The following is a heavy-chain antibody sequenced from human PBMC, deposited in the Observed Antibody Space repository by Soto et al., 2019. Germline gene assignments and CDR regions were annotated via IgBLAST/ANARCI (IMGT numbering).Heavy chain of an antibody. CDR2: VSGNGDDT. Sequence: GGSLRLSCAGSGFTFSHYAMSWVRQPPGKGLEWVSTVSGNGDDTYYADSVKGRFTISRENSKDTVYLQMNSLRAEDTAVYFCAKATYTEYYFCGLDVWGPGTAVTV. J-gene: IGHJ6*02. D-gene: IGHD5-12*01. V-gene: IGHV3-23*01. CDR1: GFTFSHYA. CDR3: AKATYTEYYFCGLDV.